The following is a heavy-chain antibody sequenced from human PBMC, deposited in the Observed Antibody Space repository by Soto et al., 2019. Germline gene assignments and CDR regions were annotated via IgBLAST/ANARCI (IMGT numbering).Heavy chain of an antibody. V-gene: IGHV3-23*01. D-gene: IGHD1-26*01. Sequence: EVQLLESGGGLVQPGGSLRLSCAASGFTFSSSAMSWVRQAPGKGLECVSVITGSGDTTHYADSVKGRFTISRDNSKNTLSLQMHSVRAEDTALYYCAKVLVGSPRGTFDSWGQGTLVTVSS. CDR3: AKVLVGSPRGTFDS. J-gene: IGHJ4*02. CDR2: ITGSGDTT. CDR1: GFTFSSSA.